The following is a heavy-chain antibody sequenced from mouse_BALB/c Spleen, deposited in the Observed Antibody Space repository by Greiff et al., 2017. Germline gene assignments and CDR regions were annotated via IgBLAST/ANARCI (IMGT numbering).Heavy chain of an antibody. J-gene: IGHJ3*01. CDR3: ARGDITTVEFAY. V-gene: IGHV3-2*02. D-gene: IGHD1-1*01. Sequence: EVKLLESGPGLVKPSQSLSLTCTVTGYSITSDYAWNWIRQFPGNKLEWMGYISYSGSTSYNPSLKSRISITRDTSKNQFFLQLNSVTTEDTATYYCARGDITTVEFAYWGQGTLVTVSA. CDR1: GYSITSDYA. CDR2: ISYSGST.